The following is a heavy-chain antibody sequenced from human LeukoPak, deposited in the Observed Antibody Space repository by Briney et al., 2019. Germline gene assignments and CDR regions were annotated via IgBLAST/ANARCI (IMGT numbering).Heavy chain of an antibody. CDR2: ISAYNGNT. CDR1: GYTFTSYG. J-gene: IGHJ6*02. CDR3: ASPLRYSSSWSSDYGMDV. V-gene: IGHV1-18*01. Sequence: GASVKVSCKASGYTFTSYGISWVRQAPGQGLEWMGWISAYNGNTNYAQKLQGRVTMTTDTSTSTAYMELRSLRSDDTAVYYCASPLRYSSSWSSDYGMDVWGQGTTVTVSS. D-gene: IGHD6-13*01.